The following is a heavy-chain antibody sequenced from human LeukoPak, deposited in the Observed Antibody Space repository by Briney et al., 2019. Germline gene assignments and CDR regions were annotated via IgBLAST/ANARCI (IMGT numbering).Heavy chain of an antibody. D-gene: IGHD6-13*01. CDR2: IHTSGST. V-gene: IGHV4-4*09. CDR3: ARLEVYSSSWYWFDP. CDR1: GGSISSYY. Sequence: SETLSLTCTVSGGSISSYYWSWIRQPPGKGLEWIGYIHTSGSTNYNPSLKSRVTISVDTSKNQFSLKLSSVTAADTAVYYCARLEVYSSSWYWFDPWGQGTLVTVSS. J-gene: IGHJ5*02.